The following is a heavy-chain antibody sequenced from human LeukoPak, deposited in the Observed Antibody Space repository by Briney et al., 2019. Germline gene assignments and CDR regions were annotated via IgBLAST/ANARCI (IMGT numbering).Heavy chain of an antibody. J-gene: IGHJ4*02. CDR3: ARHWSSGHYYSDY. D-gene: IGHD6-19*01. Sequence: PSETLSLTCTVSGDSISSYYWSWIRQPPGKGLEWIGYIYYSGSTKYNPSLNSRVTISVDTSKNQFSLKLSSVTAADTAVYYCARHWSSGHYYSDYWGQGTLVTVSS. CDR2: IYYSGST. CDR1: GDSISSYY. V-gene: IGHV4-59*08.